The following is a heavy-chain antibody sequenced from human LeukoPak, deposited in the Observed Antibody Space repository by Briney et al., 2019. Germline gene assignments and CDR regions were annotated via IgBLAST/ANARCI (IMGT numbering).Heavy chain of an antibody. CDR2: INHSGST. Sequence: SETLSLTCAVYGGSFSGYYWNWIRQPPGKGLEWLGEINHSGSTNYNPSLKSRVITSVDTSKNQFSLKLSSVTAADTAVYYCARGDFWSGFRRGWFDPWGQGTLVTVSS. V-gene: IGHV4-34*01. CDR1: GGSFSGYY. D-gene: IGHD3-3*01. J-gene: IGHJ5*02. CDR3: ARGDFWSGFRRGWFDP.